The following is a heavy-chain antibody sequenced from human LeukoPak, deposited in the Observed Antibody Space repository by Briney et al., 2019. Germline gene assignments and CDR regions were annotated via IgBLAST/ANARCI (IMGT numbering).Heavy chain of an antibody. J-gene: IGHJ4*02. CDR3: AKDESGSPDY. D-gene: IGHD1-26*01. CDR1: GFTFSSYA. Sequence: GESLRLSCAVSGFTFSSYAMSWVRQAPGKGPEWVSAIGGSGGYTYYADSVKGRFTISRDDSKNTLYLQMNSLRAEDTAVYYCAKDESGSPDYWGQGTLVTASS. V-gene: IGHV3-23*01. CDR2: IGGSGGYT.